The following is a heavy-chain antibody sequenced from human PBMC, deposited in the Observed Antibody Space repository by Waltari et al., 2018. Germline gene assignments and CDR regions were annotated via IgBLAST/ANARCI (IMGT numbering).Heavy chain of an antibody. CDR3: ARGWLQVAPPYYYYMDV. Sequence: QVQLLQWGAGLLKPSETLSLTCAVYGGSFSGYYWSWLRQPPGKELEWLGEIKRNASPDYNPSLKSRATISIETSKNHFSLKLDSVTAADTGVYYCARGWLQVAPPYYYYMDVWDRGTAVTVSS. J-gene: IGHJ6*03. CDR1: GGSFSGYY. D-gene: IGHD6-19*01. V-gene: IGHV4-34*01. CDR2: IKRNASP.